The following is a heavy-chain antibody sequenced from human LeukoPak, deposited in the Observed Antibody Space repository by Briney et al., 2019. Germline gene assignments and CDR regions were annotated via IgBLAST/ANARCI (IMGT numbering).Heavy chain of an antibody. CDR1: GGSFSGYY. CDR3: ASPDYGGNSGFYY. CDR2: INHSGST. V-gene: IGHV4-34*01. Sequence: PSETLSLTCAVYGGSFSGYYWSWIRQPPGKGLEWIGEINHSGSTNYNPSLKSRVTISVDTSKNQFSLKLSSVTAADTAVYYCASPDYGGNSGFYYWGQGTLVTVSS. J-gene: IGHJ4*02. D-gene: IGHD4-23*01.